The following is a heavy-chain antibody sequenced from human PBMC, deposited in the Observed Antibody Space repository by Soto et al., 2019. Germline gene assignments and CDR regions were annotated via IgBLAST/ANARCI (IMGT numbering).Heavy chain of an antibody. Sequence: QVQLVESGGGVVQPGRSLILSCAASGFTFNTYGMHWVRQAPGTGLEWVAVIWYDGSNKYYADFVKGRFTISRDNSKNTLYLQMNSLRAEDTAVYLCARGPLEPLLDYWGQGTLVTVSS. CDR3: ARGPLEPLLDY. CDR2: IWYDGSNK. D-gene: IGHD1-26*01. CDR1: GFTFNTYG. V-gene: IGHV3-33*01. J-gene: IGHJ4*02.